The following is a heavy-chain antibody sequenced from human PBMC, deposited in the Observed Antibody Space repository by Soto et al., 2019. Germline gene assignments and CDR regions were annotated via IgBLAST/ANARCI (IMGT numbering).Heavy chain of an antibody. Sequence: QVQLVESGVGVVQPGRSLRLSCAASGFTFSGLGMHWVRQAPGKGLEWVAVIRYDGSNIYYADAVKGRFTISRDNSKDTLYLLMNSLRADDTAVYYCARDGVGHTTFFGYFDYWRQGTLVSVSS. CDR2: IRYDGSNI. V-gene: IGHV3-33*01. CDR1: GFTFSGLG. J-gene: IGHJ4*02. CDR3: ARDGVGHTTFFGYFDY. D-gene: IGHD1-26*01.